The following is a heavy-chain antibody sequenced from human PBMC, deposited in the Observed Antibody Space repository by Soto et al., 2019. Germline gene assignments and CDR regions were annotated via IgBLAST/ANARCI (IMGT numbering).Heavy chain of an antibody. CDR3: ATDTRLWEPTGRYYYAMDV. CDR2: ISVDSGNT. V-gene: IGHV1-18*04. CDR1: GYTFTSSA. J-gene: IGHJ6*02. D-gene: IGHD1-26*01. Sequence: ASVKVSCKASGYTFTSSAISWVRQAPGQGLEWMGWISVDSGNTNYAQKLQDRVTMTTDTSTSTAYMELSSLRSDDTAVYYCATDTRLWEPTGRYYYAMDVWGRGTTVTVS.